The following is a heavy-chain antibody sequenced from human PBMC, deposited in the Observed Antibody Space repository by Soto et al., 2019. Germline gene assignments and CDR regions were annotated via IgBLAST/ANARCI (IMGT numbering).Heavy chain of an antibody. Sequence: ASVKVSCKTSAYTFTNYGISWVRQAPGQGLEWMGWISPFDGNTNYAQNLQGRVTLTTDTSTSTAYIEVRSLRSDDTAVYYCATDQGIAVAGPGRWGQGTLVTVSS. CDR3: ATDQGIAVAGPGR. J-gene: IGHJ4*02. V-gene: IGHV1-18*01. CDR1: AYTFTNYG. D-gene: IGHD6-19*01. CDR2: ISPFDGNT.